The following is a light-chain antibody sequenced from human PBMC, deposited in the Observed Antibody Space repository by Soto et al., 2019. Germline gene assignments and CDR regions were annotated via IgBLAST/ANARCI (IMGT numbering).Light chain of an antibody. CDR2: EGS. CDR3: CSYAGRGTWV. CDR1: SSDVGSYNL. Sequence: QSVLTQPASVSGAPGQSITISCTGTSSDVGSYNLVSWCQQHPGKAPKLMIYEGSKRPSGVSNRFSGSKSGNTASLTISGLQDDDEADYYCCSYAGRGTWVFGGGTKVTVL. J-gene: IGLJ3*02. V-gene: IGLV2-23*01.